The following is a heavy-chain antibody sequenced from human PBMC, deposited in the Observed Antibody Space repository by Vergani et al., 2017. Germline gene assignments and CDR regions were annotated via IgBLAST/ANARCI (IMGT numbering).Heavy chain of an antibody. CDR2: ISYDGSNK. CDR1: GFTFSSYG. V-gene: IGHV3-30*03. J-gene: IGHJ4*02. D-gene: IGHD2-15*01. Sequence: QVQLGESGGGVVQPGRSLRLSCAASGFTFSSYGMHWVRQAPGKGLEWVAVISYDGSNKYYADSVKGRFTISRDNAKKSLYLQMNSLRAEDTAVYYCARDKPAVVNYWGQGTLVTVSS. CDR3: ARDKPAVVNY.